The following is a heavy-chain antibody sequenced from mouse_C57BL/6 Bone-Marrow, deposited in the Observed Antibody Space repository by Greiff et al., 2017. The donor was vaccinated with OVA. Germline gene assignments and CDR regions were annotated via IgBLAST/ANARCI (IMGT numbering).Heavy chain of an antibody. V-gene: IGHV5-4*01. CDR3: ARVYGRASEGFAY. CDR2: ISDGGSYT. J-gene: IGHJ3*01. CDR1: GFTFSSYA. Sequence: EVHLVESGGGLVKPGGSLKLSCAASGFTFSSYAMSWVRQTPEKRLEWVATISDGGSYTYYPDNVKGRFTISRDNAKNNLYLQMSHLKSEDTAMYYCARVYGRASEGFAYWGQGTLVTVSA. D-gene: IGHD1-1*01.